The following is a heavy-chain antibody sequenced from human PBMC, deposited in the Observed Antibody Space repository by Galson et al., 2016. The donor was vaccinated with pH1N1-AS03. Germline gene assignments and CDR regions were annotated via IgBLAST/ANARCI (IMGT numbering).Heavy chain of an antibody. V-gene: IGHV6-1*01. D-gene: IGHD1-1*01. Sequence: GLEWLGRTYWRSKWYNDYAVSVKSRITINPDTSKNQFSLQLNSVTPEDTAVYYCARGRYSAFDIWGQGTMVTVSS. J-gene: IGHJ3*02. CDR3: ARGRYSAFDI. CDR2: TYWRSKWYN.